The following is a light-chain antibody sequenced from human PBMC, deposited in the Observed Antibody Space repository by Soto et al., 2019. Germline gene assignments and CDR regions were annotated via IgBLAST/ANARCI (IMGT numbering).Light chain of an antibody. V-gene: IGLV2-23*01. CDR2: EGS. Sequence: QSVLTQPASVSGSPGQSITISCTGTSSDVGSYNLVSWYQQHPGKAPKLMIYEGSKRPSGVSNRFSGSKSGNTASLTISGLQAEDEADYYCCSYAGSSIPYVFGTETKVTVL. J-gene: IGLJ1*01. CDR1: SSDVGSYNL. CDR3: CSYAGSSIPYV.